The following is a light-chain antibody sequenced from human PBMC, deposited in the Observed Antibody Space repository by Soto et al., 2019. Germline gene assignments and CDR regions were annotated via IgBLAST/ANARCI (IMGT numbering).Light chain of an antibody. V-gene: IGKV1-5*01. CDR1: QSISNF. J-gene: IGKJ1*01. Sequence: DIQMTQSPSSLSASVGDKLTITCRANQSISNFLNWYQKKPGEVPKLLIYDASSLERGVPSRFSGSGSGTEFTLTISSLQPDDFAIYYCQQYKSYFWTFGQGTRVEIK. CDR3: QQYKSYFWT. CDR2: DAS.